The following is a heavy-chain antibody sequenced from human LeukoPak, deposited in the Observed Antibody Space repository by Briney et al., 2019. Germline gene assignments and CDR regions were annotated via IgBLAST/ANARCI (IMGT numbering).Heavy chain of an antibody. D-gene: IGHD3-10*01. J-gene: IGHJ4*02. V-gene: IGHV5-51*01. CDR2: IYPGDSDT. CDR3: ARLPGSYYYGSGSYRGADY. Sequence: GESLKISCKGSGYSFTSYWIGWVRQMPGKGLEWMGIIYPGDSDTRYSPSFQGQVTISADKSISTAYLQWSSLKASDTAMYYCARLPGSYYYGSGSYRGADYWGQGTLVTVSS. CDR1: GYSFTSYW.